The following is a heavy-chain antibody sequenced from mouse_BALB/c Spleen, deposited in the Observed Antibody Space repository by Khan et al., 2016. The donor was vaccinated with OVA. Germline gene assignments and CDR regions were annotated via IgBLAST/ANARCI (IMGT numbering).Heavy chain of an antibody. CDR2: INTYTGEP. CDR3: ARSNSYWYFDV. D-gene: IGHD4-1*02. Sequence: QIQLVQSGPELKKPGETVKISCKAAGYTFTNYGMNWVKQAPGKGLKWMGWINTYTGEPTYADDFKGRSAFSLETSASTAYLQSKNLKSEDTATSFCARSNSYWYFDVWGAGTTVTVAS. V-gene: IGHV9-3-1*01. J-gene: IGHJ1*01. CDR1: GYTFTNYG.